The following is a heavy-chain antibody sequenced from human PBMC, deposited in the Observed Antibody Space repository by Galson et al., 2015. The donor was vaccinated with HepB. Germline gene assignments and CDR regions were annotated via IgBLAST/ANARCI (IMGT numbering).Heavy chain of an antibody. Sequence: SLRLSCAASGFTFSICAMSWVRQAPGKGLEWVSAITGSGGGTYYADSVKGRFTISRDNSKNTLYLQMNSLRAEDTAVYFCAKRDSSAYHHFDYWGQGTLVTVSP. CDR3: AKRDSSAYHHFDY. CDR2: ITGSGGGT. D-gene: IGHD3-22*01. J-gene: IGHJ4*02. V-gene: IGHV3-23*01. CDR1: GFTFSICA.